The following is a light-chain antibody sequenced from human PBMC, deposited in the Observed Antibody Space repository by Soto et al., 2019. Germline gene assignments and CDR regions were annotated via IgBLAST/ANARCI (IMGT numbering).Light chain of an antibody. CDR3: CSYAGSNTHVV. J-gene: IGLJ2*01. V-gene: IGLV2-11*01. CDR2: DVS. CDR1: SSDVGGYNC. Sequence: QSALTQPRSVSGSPGQSVTISCTGTSSDVGGYNCVSWYQQHPGKAPKLMIYDVSKRPSGVPDRFSGSKSGNTASLTISGLQAEDEAEYYCCSYAGSNTHVVFGGGTKVTVL.